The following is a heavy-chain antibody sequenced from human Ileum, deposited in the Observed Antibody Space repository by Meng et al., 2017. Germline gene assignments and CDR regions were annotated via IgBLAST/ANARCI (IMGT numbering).Heavy chain of an antibody. Sequence: RLRLRESGPGLVKPSETLSLTCTVSGGSIRSSSYYWGWIRQPPGKGLEWVGEIYHSGSTNYNPSLKSRVNISLDKSNNQFSLMLSSVNAADTAVYYCARGGLNAFGDQSEPHFDYWGQGTLVTVSS. V-gene: IGHV4-39*06. CDR2: IYHSGST. J-gene: IGHJ4*02. CDR3: ARGGLNAFGDQSEPHFDY. D-gene: IGHD1-14*01. CDR1: GGSIRSSSYY.